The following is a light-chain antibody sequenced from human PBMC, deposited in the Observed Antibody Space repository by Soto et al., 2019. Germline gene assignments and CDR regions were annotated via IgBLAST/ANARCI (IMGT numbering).Light chain of an antibody. CDR2: AAS. CDR3: QKYNSAPWT. CDR1: QDIRNY. J-gene: IGKJ1*01. Sequence: DIQMTQSPSSLSASVGDRVTITCRASQDIRNYLAWYQQKPGKVPKLLIYAASTLQSGVPSRFSGSGSGTDFTLTISSLQPEDVATYHCQKYNSAPWTFGQGTKLEI. V-gene: IGKV1-27*01.